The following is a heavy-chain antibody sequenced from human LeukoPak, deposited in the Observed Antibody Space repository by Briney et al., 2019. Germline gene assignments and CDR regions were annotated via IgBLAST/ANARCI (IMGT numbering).Heavy chain of an antibody. D-gene: IGHD2-2*01. Sequence: SVKVSCKASGGTFSSYAISWVRQAPGQGLEWMGRIIPILGIANYAQKFQGRVTITADKSTSTAYMELSSLRSEDMAVYYCARGSTPSYRSIYCSSNSCADYWGQGTLVTVSS. J-gene: IGHJ4*02. V-gene: IGHV1-69*04. CDR1: GGTFSSYA. CDR2: IIPILGIA. CDR3: ARGSTPSYRSIYCSSNSCADY.